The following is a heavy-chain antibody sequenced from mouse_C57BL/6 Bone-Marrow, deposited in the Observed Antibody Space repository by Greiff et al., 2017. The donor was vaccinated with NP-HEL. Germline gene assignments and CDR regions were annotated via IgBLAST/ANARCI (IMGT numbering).Heavy chain of an antibody. V-gene: IGHV1-81*01. J-gene: IGHJ2*01. CDR3: ARGNYGSSYPCY. Sequence: QVQLQQSGAELARPGASVKLSCKASGYTFTSYGISWVKQRTGQGLEWIGEIYPRSGNTYYNVKFKGKATLTADKSSSTAYMELRILTSEYSAVYFCARGNYGSSYPCYWGQGTTLTVSS. D-gene: IGHD1-1*01. CDR2: IYPRSGNT. CDR1: GYTFTSYG.